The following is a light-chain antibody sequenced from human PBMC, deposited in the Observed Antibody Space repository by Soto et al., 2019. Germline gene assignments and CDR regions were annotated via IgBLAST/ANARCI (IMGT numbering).Light chain of an antibody. J-gene: IGKJ1*01. CDR1: QSINMY. Sequence: DIQMTQSPSSLSAAAGDRVTISCRASQSINMYLNWYQQKPGKAPRVLIYDGSRLQGGVPSRISGSGGGTDFTLTINNLQPEDSATYYCQQSYQIPWTFGQGTKVEIK. V-gene: IGKV1-39*01. CDR3: QQSYQIPWT. CDR2: DGS.